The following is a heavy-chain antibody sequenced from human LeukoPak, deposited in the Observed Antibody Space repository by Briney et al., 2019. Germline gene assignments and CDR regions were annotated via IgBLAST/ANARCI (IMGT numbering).Heavy chain of an antibody. CDR1: GYTFISYG. D-gene: IGHD3-22*01. V-gene: IGHV1-18*01. J-gene: IGHJ6*02. CDR3: ARAMIVPHYYYYGMDV. CDR2: ISAYNGNT. Sequence: GASVKVSCKASGYTFISYGISWVRQAPGQGLEWMGWISAYNGNTNYAQKLQGRVTMTTDTSTSTAYMELRSLRSDDTAVYYCARAMIVPHYYYYGMDVWGPGTTVTVSS.